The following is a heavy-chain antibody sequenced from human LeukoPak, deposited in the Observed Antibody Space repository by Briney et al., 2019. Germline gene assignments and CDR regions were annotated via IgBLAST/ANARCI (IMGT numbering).Heavy chain of an antibody. J-gene: IGHJ4*02. CDR3: ARVYCGGDCYAFDY. Sequence: AASVKVSCKASGYTFTGYYMHWVRQAPGLGLEWMGWINPNSGGTNYAQKFQGRVTMTRDTSISTAYMELSRLRSDDTAVYYCARVYCGGDCYAFDYWGQGTLVTVSS. D-gene: IGHD2-21*02. CDR2: INPNSGGT. CDR1: GYTFTGYY. V-gene: IGHV1-2*02.